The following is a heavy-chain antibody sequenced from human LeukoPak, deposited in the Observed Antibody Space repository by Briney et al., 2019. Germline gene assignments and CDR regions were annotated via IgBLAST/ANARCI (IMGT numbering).Heavy chain of an antibody. CDR3: AKDSRLWVVPAANFGY. CDR2: IRYDGSNK. Sequence: GGSLRLSCAASGFTFSSYGMHWVRQAPGKGLEWVAFIRYDGSNKYYADSVKGRFTISRDNSKNTLYLQMNSLRAEDTAVYYCAKDSRLWVVPAANFGYWGQGTLVTVSS. J-gene: IGHJ4*02. D-gene: IGHD2-2*01. CDR1: GFTFSSYG. V-gene: IGHV3-30*02.